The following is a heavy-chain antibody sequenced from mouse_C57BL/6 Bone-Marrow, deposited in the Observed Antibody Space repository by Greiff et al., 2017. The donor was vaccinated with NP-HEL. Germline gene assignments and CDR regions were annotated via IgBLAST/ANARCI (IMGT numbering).Heavy chain of an antibody. CDR3: ARDNYSNYLAY. CDR2: ISDGGSYT. Sequence: EVQRVESGGGLVKPGGSLKLSCAASGFTFSSYAMSWVRQTPEKRLEWVATISDGGSYTYYPDNVKGRFTISRDNAKNHLYLQMSHLKSEDTAMYYCARDNYSNYLAYWGQGTLVTVSA. D-gene: IGHD2-5*01. J-gene: IGHJ3*01. V-gene: IGHV5-4*01. CDR1: GFTFSSYA.